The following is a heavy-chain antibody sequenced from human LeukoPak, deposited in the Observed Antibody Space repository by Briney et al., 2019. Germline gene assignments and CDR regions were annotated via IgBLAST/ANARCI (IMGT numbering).Heavy chain of an antibody. V-gene: IGHV1-8*03. CDR2: MNPNSGST. CDR1: GYTFTSYD. CDR3: ARGRSTGYPYYFEY. D-gene: IGHD5-12*01. J-gene: IGHJ4*02. Sequence: ASVRVSCKASGYTFTSYDINWVRQAPGQGLEWMGWMNPNSGSTGYAQKFQGRVTITRNTSISTAYMELSGLRSEDTAVYYCARGRSTGYPYYFEYWGQGTLVTVSS.